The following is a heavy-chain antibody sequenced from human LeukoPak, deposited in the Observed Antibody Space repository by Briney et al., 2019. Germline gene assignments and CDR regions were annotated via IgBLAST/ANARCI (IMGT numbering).Heavy chain of an antibody. J-gene: IGHJ4*02. CDR3: ARARRIVVVPAELGY. CDR2: ISAYNGNT. CDR1: GGTFSSYA. D-gene: IGHD2-2*01. V-gene: IGHV1-18*01. Sequence: GASVKVSCKASGGTFSSYAISWVRQAPGQGLEWMGWISAYNGNTNYAQKLQGRVTMTTDTSTSTAYMELRSLRSDDTAVYYCARARRIVVVPAELGYWGQGTLVTVSS.